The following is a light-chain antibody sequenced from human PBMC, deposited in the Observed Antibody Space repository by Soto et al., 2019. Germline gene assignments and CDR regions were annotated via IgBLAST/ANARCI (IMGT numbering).Light chain of an antibody. V-gene: IGKV3-15*01. CDR1: QSVGTN. J-gene: IGKJ1*01. CDR2: GVS. Sequence: ERVMTQSPVTLSVSPGESVTLSCRASQSVGTNLAWYQQQPGQAPSLLIYGVSTRATGNLTRFSGSGSGRQFTLTISSLQSEDFACYYCQQYNNWPQTFGQGTKVEIK. CDR3: QQYNNWPQT.